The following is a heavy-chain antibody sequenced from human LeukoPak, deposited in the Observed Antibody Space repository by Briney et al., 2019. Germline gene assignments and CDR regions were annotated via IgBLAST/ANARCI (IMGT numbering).Heavy chain of an antibody. D-gene: IGHD3-22*01. J-gene: IGHJ4*02. CDR2: INDVSSHI. V-gene: IGHV3-21*06. CDR3: ARDSTYYLRYGYFDS. Sequence: PGGSLRLSCAASGFTFSNSAMNWVRQAPGKGLEWVSSINDVSSHIYYADSVKGRFTISRNNANNSVSLQMNNLRAEDTALYYCARDSTYYLRYGYFDSWGQGILVTVSS. CDR1: GFTFSNSA.